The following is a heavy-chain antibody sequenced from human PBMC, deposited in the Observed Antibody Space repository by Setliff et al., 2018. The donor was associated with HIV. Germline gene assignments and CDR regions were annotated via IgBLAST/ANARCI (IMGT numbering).Heavy chain of an antibody. CDR2: VDYSGSS. CDR1: GDSMRTNY. V-gene: IGHV4-59*08. Sequence: TSETLSLTCSVSGDSMRTNYWTWIRRSPGKGLEWIGHVDYSGSSTYNPSLNSRVTLSIDTSKSQFSLRLSSVTAADTALYYCARRSTVARGVDCFDLWGQGTQVTV. D-gene: IGHD3-10*01. J-gene: IGHJ4*02. CDR3: ARRSTVARGVDCFDL.